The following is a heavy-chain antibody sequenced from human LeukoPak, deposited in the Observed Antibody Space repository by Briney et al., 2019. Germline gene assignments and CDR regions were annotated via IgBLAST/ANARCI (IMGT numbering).Heavy chain of an antibody. CDR2: IIPIFGTA. CDR1: GYTLTELS. CDR3: ASYGDPAFDY. D-gene: IGHD4-17*01. J-gene: IGHJ4*02. Sequence: GASVKVSCKVSGYTLTELSMHWVRQAPGQGLEWMGGIIPIFGTANYAQKFQGRVTITADESTSTAYMELSSLRSEDTAVYYCASYGDPAFDYWGQGTLVTVSS. V-gene: IGHV1-69*13.